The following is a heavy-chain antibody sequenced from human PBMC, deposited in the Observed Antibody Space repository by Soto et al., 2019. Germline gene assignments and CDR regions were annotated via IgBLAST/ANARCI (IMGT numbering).Heavy chain of an antibody. CDR2: IYHSGST. J-gene: IGHJ6*02. Sequence: PSETLSLTCAVSGGSISSSNWWSWVRQPPGKGLEWIGEIYHSGSTNYNPSLKSRVTISVDKSKNQFSLKLSSVTAADTAVYYCASTAVISGTYYYYGMDVWGQGTTVTVSS. CDR3: ASTAVISGTYYYYGMDV. CDR1: GGSISSSNW. V-gene: IGHV4-4*02. D-gene: IGHD3-10*01.